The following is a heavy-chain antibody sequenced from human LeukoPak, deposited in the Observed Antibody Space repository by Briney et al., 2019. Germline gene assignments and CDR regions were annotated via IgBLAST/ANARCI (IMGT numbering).Heavy chain of an antibody. CDR3: AKGGLIWDYSYYFDY. CDR1: GFTFSNYA. Sequence: GASLRLSCAASGFTFSNYAMNWVRQAPGKGLEWVSTISGSGTKTYYADSVKGRFTISRDNSKNMVSLQMNGLRAEDTALYYCAKGGLIWDYSYYFDYWGQGMLVTVSA. CDR2: ISGSGTKT. D-gene: IGHD5-18*01. V-gene: IGHV3-23*01. J-gene: IGHJ4*02.